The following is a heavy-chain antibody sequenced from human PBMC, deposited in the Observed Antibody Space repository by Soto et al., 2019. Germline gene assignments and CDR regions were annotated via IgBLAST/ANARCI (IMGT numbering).Heavy chain of an antibody. CDR3: GGAEAAAGVDY. CDR2: INSDGSST. Sequence: EVQLVESGGGLVQPGGSLRLSCAASGFTFSSYWMHWVRQVPGKGLVWVSRINSDGSSTSYADSVKGRFTISRDNAKDTLYLQMNSLRVDATAVYYCGGAEAAAGVDYWGQGTLVTVSS. J-gene: IGHJ4*02. D-gene: IGHD6-13*01. V-gene: IGHV3-74*01. CDR1: GFTFSSYW.